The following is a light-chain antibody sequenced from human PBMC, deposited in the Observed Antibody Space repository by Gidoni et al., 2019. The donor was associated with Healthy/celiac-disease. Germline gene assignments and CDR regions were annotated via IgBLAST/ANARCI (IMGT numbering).Light chain of an antibody. CDR3: QQYYSTPPT. Sequence: DIVMTQSPDSLAVSLGERATSNCKSSQSVLYSSNNKNYLAWYQQKPGQPPKLLIYWASTRGSGVPDRFSGSGSGTDFTLTISSLQAEDVAVYYCQQYYSTPPTFGQGTKVEIK. J-gene: IGKJ1*01. V-gene: IGKV4-1*01. CDR2: WAS. CDR1: QSVLYSSNNKNY.